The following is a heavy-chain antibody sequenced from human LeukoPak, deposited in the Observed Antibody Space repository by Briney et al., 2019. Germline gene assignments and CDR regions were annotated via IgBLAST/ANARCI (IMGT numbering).Heavy chain of an antibody. D-gene: IGHD6-13*01. Sequence: GRSLRLSCAASGFTFSSYGMHWARQAPGKGLEWVAVIWYDGSNKYYADSVKGRFTISRDNSKNTLYLQMNSLRAEDTAVYYCARSSAAGFFDYWGQGTLVTVSS. J-gene: IGHJ4*02. V-gene: IGHV3-33*01. CDR3: ARSSAAGFFDY. CDR2: IWYDGSNK. CDR1: GFTFSSYG.